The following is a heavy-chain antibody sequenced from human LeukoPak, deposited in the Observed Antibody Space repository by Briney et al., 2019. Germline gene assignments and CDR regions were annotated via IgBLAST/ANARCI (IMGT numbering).Heavy chain of an antibody. J-gene: IGHJ4*02. CDR2: ISSSGSTI. CDR1: GFTFSSYE. D-gene: IGHD6-19*01. CDR3: ARSSSLAVAGIN. Sequence: GGSLRLSCAASGFTFSSYEMNWVRQAPGKGLEWVSYISSSGSTIYYADSVKGRFTISRDNAKNSLYLQMNSLRAEDTAVYYCARSSSLAVAGINWGQGTLDTVSS. V-gene: IGHV3-48*03.